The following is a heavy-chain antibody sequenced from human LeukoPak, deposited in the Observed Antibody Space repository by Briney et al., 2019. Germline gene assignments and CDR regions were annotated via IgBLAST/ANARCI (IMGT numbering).Heavy chain of an antibody. Sequence: GESLKISCKGSGYIFTSYWIGWVRQMPGKGLEWMGIIYPGDPDTRYSPSFQGQVTISADKSISTAYLQWSSLKASDTAMYYCARQKFAGYYDSSGPPGALDIWGQGTMVTVSS. CDR1: GYIFTSYW. CDR3: ARQKFAGYYDSSGPPGALDI. CDR2: IYPGDPDT. V-gene: IGHV5-51*01. J-gene: IGHJ3*02. D-gene: IGHD3-22*01.